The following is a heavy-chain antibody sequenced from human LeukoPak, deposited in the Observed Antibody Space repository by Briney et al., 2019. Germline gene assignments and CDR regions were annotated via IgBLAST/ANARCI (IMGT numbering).Heavy chain of an antibody. CDR2: INPSGGST. CDR1: GYTFTSYY. Sequence: ASVKVSCKASGYTFTSYYMHWVRQAPGQGLEWMGIINPSGGSTSYAQKFQGRVTMTRDTSTSTVYMELSSLRSEDTAVYYCARDRASRYFDWLARFDPWGQGTLVTVSS. V-gene: IGHV1-46*01. J-gene: IGHJ5*02. CDR3: ARDRASRYFDWLARFDP. D-gene: IGHD3-9*01.